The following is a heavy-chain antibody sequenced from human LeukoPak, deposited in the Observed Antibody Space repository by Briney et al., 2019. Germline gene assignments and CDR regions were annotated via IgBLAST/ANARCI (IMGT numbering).Heavy chain of an antibody. Sequence: GGSLRLSCAASGFTFSSYWMNWVRQAPGKGLEWVANIKQDGSEKYYVDSVKGRFTISRDNAKNSLYLQMNSLRAEDTAVYYCARGGDHIGDYDSSGADFDYWGQGTLVTVSS. D-gene: IGHD3-22*01. CDR3: ARGGDHIGDYDSSGADFDY. V-gene: IGHV3-7*04. CDR1: GFTFSSYW. J-gene: IGHJ4*02. CDR2: IKQDGSEK.